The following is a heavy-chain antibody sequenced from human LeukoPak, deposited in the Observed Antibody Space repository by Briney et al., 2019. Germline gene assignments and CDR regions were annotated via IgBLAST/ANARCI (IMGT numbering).Heavy chain of an antibody. CDR3: ARGAAFSRDH. CDR2: IHPEGNEK. CDR1: GFSFTNFW. V-gene: IGHV3-7*04. J-gene: IGHJ4*02. Sequence: GGSLRLSCAVSGFSFTNFWMSWVRQAPGRGLEWVSHIHPEGNEKYYVESVKGRFTISRDNTKNLLFLQMNSLRAEDTAVYYCARGAAFSRDHWGPGTLVTVSS.